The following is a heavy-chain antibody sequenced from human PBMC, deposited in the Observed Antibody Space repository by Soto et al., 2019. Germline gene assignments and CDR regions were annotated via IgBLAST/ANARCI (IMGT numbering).Heavy chain of an antibody. CDR3: AKSNGDSWRRSYFDY. Sequence: EVQLLESGGGLVQPGGSLRLSCAASGLTFSDYSMSWVRQAPGKGLEWVSGTSGTGYSTYYADSVRGRFTISRDNSKNTLFLQMNSLRAEDTALYYCAKSNGDSWRRSYFDYWGQGTLVTVSS. CDR2: TSGTGYST. V-gene: IGHV3-23*01. D-gene: IGHD2-8*01. CDR1: GLTFSDYS. J-gene: IGHJ4*02.